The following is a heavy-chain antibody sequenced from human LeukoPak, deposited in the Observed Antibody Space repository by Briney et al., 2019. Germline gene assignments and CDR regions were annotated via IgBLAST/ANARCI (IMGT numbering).Heavy chain of an antibody. D-gene: IGHD2/OR15-2a*01. CDR2: ISGSAGST. Sequence: PGGSLRLSCTASGFTFSSSAMSWVRQAPGKGLEWVSDISGSAGSTYYADSVKGRFTISRDNSKNTLFLQMNSLRAEDTAVYYCAKENTYYAPPSPIDYWGQETLVTVSS. J-gene: IGHJ4*02. V-gene: IGHV3-23*01. CDR1: GFTFSSSA. CDR3: AKENTYYAPPSPIDY.